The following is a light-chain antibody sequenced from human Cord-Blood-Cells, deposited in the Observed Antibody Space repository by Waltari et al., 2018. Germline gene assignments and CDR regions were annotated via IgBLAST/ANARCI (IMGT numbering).Light chain of an antibody. CDR1: QDISNY. Sequence: DIQMTQSPSSLSASVGDRVPIPCQESQDISNYLNCYQQKPGEAPKLLIYDASNLKTGVPSRFSRSGSVTYFTFTISSLQPEDISTYYCQQYDNLPWTFGQGTKVEIK. CDR2: DAS. CDR3: QQYDNLPWT. V-gene: IGKV1-33*01. J-gene: IGKJ1*01.